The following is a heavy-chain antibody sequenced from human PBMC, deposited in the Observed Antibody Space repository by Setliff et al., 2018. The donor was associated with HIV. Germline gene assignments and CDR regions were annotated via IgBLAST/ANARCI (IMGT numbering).Heavy chain of an antibody. Sequence: GGSLRLSCAASELTFSTHAIHWVRQASGKGLEWVSSISSSSSYIYYADSVKGRFTISRDNAKNSLFLQMNSLRAEDTAVYYCARDPTARGDAFDIWGQGTMVTVSS. CDR1: ELTFSTHA. CDR3: ARDPTARGDAFDI. D-gene: IGHD4-17*01. V-gene: IGHV3-21*01. J-gene: IGHJ3*02. CDR2: ISSSSSYI.